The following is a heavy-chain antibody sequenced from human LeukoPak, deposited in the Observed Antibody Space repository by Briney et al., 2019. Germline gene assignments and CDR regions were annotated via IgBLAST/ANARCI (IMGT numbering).Heavy chain of an antibody. J-gene: IGHJ4*02. CDR3: ARLERRQWLVRGDYFDY. V-gene: IGHV4-59*05. CDR1: GGSISSYY. Sequence: SETLSLTCTVSGGSISSYYWSWIRQPPGKGLEWVGSICYSGSTYYNPSLKSRVTISVDTSKNQFSLKLSSVTAADTAVYYCARLERRQWLVRGDYFDYWGQGTLVTVSS. D-gene: IGHD6-19*01. CDR2: ICYSGST.